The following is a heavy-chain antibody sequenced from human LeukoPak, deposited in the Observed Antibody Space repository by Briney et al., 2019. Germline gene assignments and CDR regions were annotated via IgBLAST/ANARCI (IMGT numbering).Heavy chain of an antibody. V-gene: IGHV3-30*02. CDR2: IRYDGSNK. D-gene: IGHD5-24*01. Sequence: GGSLRLSCAASGFTFSSYGMHWVRQAPGKGLEWVAFIRYDGSNKYYADSVKGRFTISRDNSKNTLYLQMNSQRAEDTAVYYCAKDGEMATMIAFDYWGQGALATVSS. J-gene: IGHJ4*02. CDR1: GFTFSSYG. CDR3: AKDGEMATMIAFDY.